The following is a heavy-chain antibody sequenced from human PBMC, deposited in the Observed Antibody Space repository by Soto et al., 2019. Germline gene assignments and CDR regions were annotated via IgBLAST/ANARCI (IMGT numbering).Heavy chain of an antibody. V-gene: IGHV3-48*03. CDR2: ISSSGSTI. Sequence: EVQLVESGGGLVQPGGSLRLSCAASGFTFSSYEMNWVRQAPGKGLEWVSYISSSGSTIYYADSVKGRFTISRDNAKNSLYLQMNSLRAEDAAVYYCARVGVVVTIFTHSNYYYGMDVWGQGTTVTVSS. J-gene: IGHJ6*02. D-gene: IGHD5-12*01. CDR3: ARVGVVVTIFTHSNYYYGMDV. CDR1: GFTFSSYE.